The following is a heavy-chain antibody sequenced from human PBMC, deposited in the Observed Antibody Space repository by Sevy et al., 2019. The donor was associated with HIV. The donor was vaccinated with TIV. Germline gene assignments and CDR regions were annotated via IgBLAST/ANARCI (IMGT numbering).Heavy chain of an antibody. CDR2: VTSDGAT. CDR1: GLTFTTTG. CDR3: AGGDTTMITDLDY. V-gene: IGHV3-23*01. D-gene: IGHD3-16*01. Sequence: GGSLRLSCAASGLTFTTTGMSWVRQAPGKGLEWVAGVTSDGATYYADSVRDRFTVSSDNSKNTLYLQLNSLRADDTAVFYCAGGDTTMITDLDYWVQGTLVTVSS. J-gene: IGHJ4*02.